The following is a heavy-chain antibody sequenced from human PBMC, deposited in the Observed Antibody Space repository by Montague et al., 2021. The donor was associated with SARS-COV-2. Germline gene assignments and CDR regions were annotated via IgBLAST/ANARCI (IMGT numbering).Heavy chain of an antibody. CDR3: ARGLYNWNYEHWFDT. Sequence: SETLSLTCTVSGGSVGSSHYYWAWIRQPPGKGLEWIGTIDYSGSTYYXXXPRSRVTIDVDASTNQFSLKLHSVTAADTAVYFCARGLYNWNYEHWFDTWGQGTLVTVSS. V-gene: IGHV4-39*01. CDR2: IDYSGST. J-gene: IGHJ5*02. D-gene: IGHD1-7*01. CDR1: GGSVGSSHYY.